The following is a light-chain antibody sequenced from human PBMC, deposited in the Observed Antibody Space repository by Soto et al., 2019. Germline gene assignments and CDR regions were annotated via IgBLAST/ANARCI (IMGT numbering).Light chain of an antibody. CDR2: GAS. Sequence: EIVMTQSPASLSVSPGERATLSCRASQSVGSNLAWYQQKPGQAPRLLIYGASTRATGIPARFSDSGSGTEFTLTISSLQSEDFAVYYCQQYNNWPWTFGQGTQVEIK. J-gene: IGKJ1*01. CDR3: QQYNNWPWT. CDR1: QSVGSN. V-gene: IGKV3-15*01.